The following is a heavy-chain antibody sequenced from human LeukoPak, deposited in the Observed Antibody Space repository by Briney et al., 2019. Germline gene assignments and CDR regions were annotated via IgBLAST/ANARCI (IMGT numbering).Heavy chain of an antibody. V-gene: IGHV4-59*01. D-gene: IGHD4-17*01. Sequence: SETLSLTCTVSGGSISSYYWSWIRQPPGKGLEWIGYIYYSGSTNYNPSLKSRATISVDTSKNQFSLKLSSVTAADTAVYYCARVMRYGDYSRWFDPWGQGTLVTVSS. CDR1: GGSISSYY. CDR3: ARVMRYGDYSRWFDP. J-gene: IGHJ5*02. CDR2: IYYSGST.